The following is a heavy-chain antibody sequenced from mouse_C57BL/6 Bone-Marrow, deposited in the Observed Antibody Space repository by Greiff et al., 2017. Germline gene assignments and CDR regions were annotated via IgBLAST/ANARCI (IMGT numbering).Heavy chain of an antibody. J-gene: IGHJ1*03. CDR3: ARTGYGSSLWYFDV. V-gene: IGHV2-2*01. Sequence: QVQLQQSGPGLVQPSQSLSITCTVSGFSLTSYGVHWVRQSPGKGLEWRGVIWSGGSTDYNAAFISRLSISKDNSKSQVFFKMNSLQADDTAIYYCARTGYGSSLWYFDVWGTGTTVTVSS. CDR1: GFSLTSYG. D-gene: IGHD1-1*01. CDR2: IWSGGST.